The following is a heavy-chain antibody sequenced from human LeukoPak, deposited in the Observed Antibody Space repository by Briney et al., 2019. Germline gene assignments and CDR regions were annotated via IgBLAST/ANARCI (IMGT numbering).Heavy chain of an antibody. CDR3: ARVGLWSENYMDV. CDR2: INPNSGGT. D-gene: IGHD3-3*01. J-gene: IGHJ6*03. CDR1: GYTFTDYY. Sequence: ASVTVSCKASGYTFTDYYMHWVRQALGQGLEWMGWINPNSGGTNYAQKFQGRVTMTRDTSISTAYMELSRLRSDDTAVYHCARVGLWSENYMDVWGKGTTVTVSS. V-gene: IGHV1-2*02.